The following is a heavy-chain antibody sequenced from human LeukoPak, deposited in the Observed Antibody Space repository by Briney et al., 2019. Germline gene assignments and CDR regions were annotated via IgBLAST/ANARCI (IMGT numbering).Heavy chain of an antibody. CDR1: GGSISTFY. CDR2: ISYTGST. CDR3: ARGQWSGSTGPFDY. V-gene: IGHV4-59*01. Sequence: SETLSLTCTVPGGSISTFYWSWIRQPPGKELEFIGYISYTGSTNYNPSLRSRVTISLDTSKNHFSLKLNSVTAADTAVYYCARGQWSGSTGPFDYWGQGTLVTVSS. J-gene: IGHJ4*02. D-gene: IGHD3-10*02.